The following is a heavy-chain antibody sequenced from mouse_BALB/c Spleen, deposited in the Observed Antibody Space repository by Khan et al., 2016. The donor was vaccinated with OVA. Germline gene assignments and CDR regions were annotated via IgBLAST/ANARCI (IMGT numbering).Heavy chain of an antibody. CDR1: GYTFTNYG. CDR2: INTYTGEP. J-gene: IGHJ1*01. D-gene: IGHD6-1*01. V-gene: IGHV9-3-1*01. CDR3: ARSASYWFFDV. Sequence: LKQSGPELKKPGETVKISCKASGYTFTNYGMNWVKQAPGKGLKWMGWINTYTGEPTYADDFKGRFAFSLETSANTAYLQINNLKNEDTATYFCARSASYWFFDVWGAGTTVTVSS.